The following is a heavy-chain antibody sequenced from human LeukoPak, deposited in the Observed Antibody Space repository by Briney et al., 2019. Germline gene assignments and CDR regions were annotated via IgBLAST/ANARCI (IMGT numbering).Heavy chain of an antibody. V-gene: IGHV7-4-1*02. CDR3: ARDPFRTRKDYYGSGGYPHLGY. J-gene: IGHJ4*02. CDR2: INTNTGIP. D-gene: IGHD3-10*01. Sequence: GASVKVSCKASGYSFTAHYMHWIRQAPGQGLEWMGWINTNTGIPTYAQGFTGRFVFSLDTSVSTAYLQISSLKAEDTAVYYCARDPFRTRKDYYGSGGYPHLGYWGQGTLVTVSS. CDR1: GYSFTAHY.